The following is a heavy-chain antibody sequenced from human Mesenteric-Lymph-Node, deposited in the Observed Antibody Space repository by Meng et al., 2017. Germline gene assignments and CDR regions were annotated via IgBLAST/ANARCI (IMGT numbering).Heavy chain of an antibody. Sequence: QLQLQESGPGLVKPSETLSLTCTVSGDPISSISYYWGWIRQPPEKGLEWIGTMYYSGITYHNPSPKSRVTISVDTSKNQFSLKLTSVTAADAAVYYCARHVVGEGAFDIWGQGTMVTVSS. V-gene: IGHV4-39*01. CDR3: ARHVVGEGAFDI. CDR2: MYYSGIT. D-gene: IGHD2-2*01. J-gene: IGHJ3*02. CDR1: GDPISSISYY.